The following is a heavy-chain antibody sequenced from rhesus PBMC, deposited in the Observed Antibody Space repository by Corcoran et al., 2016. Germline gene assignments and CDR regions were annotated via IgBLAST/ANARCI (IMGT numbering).Heavy chain of an antibody. D-gene: IGHD5-42*01. Sequence: QLQLQESVPGLVKPSETLSLTWVVSGGSFRGYYWGWFRQPPGQVLEWIGHISGSSARTDDNPSLKSRVTSSTDTSKNQFSLKLSSVTAADTAVYYCARGGYSGSYWYFDLWGPGTPITISS. CDR2: ISGSSART. V-gene: IGHV4-165*01. CDR1: GGSFRGYY. J-gene: IGHJ2*01. CDR3: ARGGYSGSYWYFDL.